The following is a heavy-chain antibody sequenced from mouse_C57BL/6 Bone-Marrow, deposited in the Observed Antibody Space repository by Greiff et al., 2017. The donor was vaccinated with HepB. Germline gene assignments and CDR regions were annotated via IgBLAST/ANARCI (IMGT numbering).Heavy chain of an antibody. CDR2: IRLKSDNYAT. V-gene: IGHV6-3*01. J-gene: IGHJ4*01. Sequence: EVQGVESGGGLVQPGGSMKLSCVASGFTFSNYWMNWVRQSPEKGLEWVAQIRLKSDNYATHYAESVKGRFTISRDDSKSSVYLQMNNLRAEDTGIYYCTWLLRAMDYWGQGPSVTVSS. D-gene: IGHD2-3*01. CDR1: GFTFSNYW. CDR3: TWLLRAMDY.